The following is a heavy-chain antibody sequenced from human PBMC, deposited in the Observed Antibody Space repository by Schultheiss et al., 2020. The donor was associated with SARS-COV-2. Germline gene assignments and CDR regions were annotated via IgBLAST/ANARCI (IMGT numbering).Heavy chain of an antibody. CDR2: ISSSGSTI. V-gene: IGHV3-11*01. D-gene: IGHD2-15*01. CDR3: AREVSDIVVVVAATYYFDY. Sequence: GGSLRLSCAASGFTFSDYYMSWIRQAPGKGLEWVSYISSSGSTIYYADSVKGRFTISRDNAKNSLYLQMNSLRAEDTALYYCAREVSDIVVVVAATYYFDYWGQGTLVTVSS. J-gene: IGHJ4*02. CDR1: GFTFSDYY.